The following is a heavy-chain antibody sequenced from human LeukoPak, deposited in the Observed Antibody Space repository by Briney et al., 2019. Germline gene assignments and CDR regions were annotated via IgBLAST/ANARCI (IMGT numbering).Heavy chain of an antibody. J-gene: IGHJ4*02. D-gene: IGHD2-15*01. V-gene: IGHV3-53*01. CDR2: IYSGGNT. CDR3: ARRAGEYSHPYDY. CDR1: GFTVSSNS. Sequence: PGGSLRLSCTVSGFTVSSNSWSWVRQAPGKGLEWVSFIYSGGNTHYSDSVKGRFTLSRDNSKNTLYLQMSGLRAEDTAIYYCARRAGEYSHPYDYWGQGTLVTVSS.